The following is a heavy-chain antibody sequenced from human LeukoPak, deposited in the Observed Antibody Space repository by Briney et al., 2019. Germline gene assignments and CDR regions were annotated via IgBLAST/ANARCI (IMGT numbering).Heavy chain of an antibody. V-gene: IGHV1-2*02. CDR2: INPNSGGT. CDR3: ARATYSSTLDY. CDR1: GYTFTSYA. Sequence: ASVKVSCKASGYTFTSYAMNWVRQAPGQGLEWMGWINPNSGGTNYAQKFQGRVTMTRDTSISTAYMELSRLRSDDTVVYYCARATYSSTLDYWGQGTLVTVSS. D-gene: IGHD6-13*01. J-gene: IGHJ4*02.